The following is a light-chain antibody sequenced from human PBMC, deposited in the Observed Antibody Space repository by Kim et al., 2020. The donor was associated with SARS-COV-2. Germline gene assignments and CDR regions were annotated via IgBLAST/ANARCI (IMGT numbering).Light chain of an antibody. Sequence: GQAIALSCTGTSSDVGGYNYVSWYQQHQGKAPKLMIYDVSNRPSGVSNRFSGSKSGNTASLPISGLQAEDEADDYCSSYTSSNTYVFGPGTKVTVL. CDR1: SSDVGGYNY. CDR2: DVS. CDR3: SSYTSSNTYV. V-gene: IGLV2-14*03. J-gene: IGLJ1*01.